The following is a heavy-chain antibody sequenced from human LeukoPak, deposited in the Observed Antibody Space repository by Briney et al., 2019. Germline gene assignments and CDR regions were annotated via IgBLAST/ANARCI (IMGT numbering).Heavy chain of an antibody. Sequence: GGSLRLSCAASGFTVSSNYMGWVRQAPGKGLEWLSVIYSGGTTYHADSVKGRFTISRDSSKNTLYLQMNSLRAEDTAVYYCARRLSASYFYMDVWGKGTTVTVSS. J-gene: IGHJ6*03. V-gene: IGHV3-53*01. CDR2: IYSGGTT. CDR1: GFTVSSNY. D-gene: IGHD2-2*01. CDR3: ARRLSASYFYMDV.